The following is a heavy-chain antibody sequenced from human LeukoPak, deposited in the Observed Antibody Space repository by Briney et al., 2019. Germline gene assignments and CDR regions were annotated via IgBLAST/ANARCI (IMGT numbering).Heavy chain of an antibody. CDR1: GFILSHHG. D-gene: IGHD6-19*01. CDR2: TWYDGSKQ. J-gene: IGHJ4*02. Sequence: GGSLRLSCAASGFILSHHGMHWVRQAPGKGLEWVAVTWYDGSKQYYADSVKGRFTISRDISKNTLYLQMNSLRAEDTAVYYCARDLHPSGWSDFDYWGQGTLVTVSS. CDR3: ARDLHPSGWSDFDY. V-gene: IGHV3-33*01.